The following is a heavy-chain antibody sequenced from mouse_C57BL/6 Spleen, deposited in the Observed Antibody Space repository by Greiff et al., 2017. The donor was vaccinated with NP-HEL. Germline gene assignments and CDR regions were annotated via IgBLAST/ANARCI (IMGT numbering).Heavy chain of an antibody. D-gene: IGHD2-5*01. CDR3: ARSDSNYAYAMDY. J-gene: IGHJ4*01. Sequence: QVQLKESGAELVKPGASVKISCKASGYAFSSYWMNWVKQRPGKGLEWIGQIYPGDGDTNYNGKFKGKATLTADKSSSTAYMQLSSLTSEDSAVYFCARSDSNYAYAMDYWGQGTSVTVSS. V-gene: IGHV1-80*01. CDR1: GYAFSSYW. CDR2: IYPGDGDT.